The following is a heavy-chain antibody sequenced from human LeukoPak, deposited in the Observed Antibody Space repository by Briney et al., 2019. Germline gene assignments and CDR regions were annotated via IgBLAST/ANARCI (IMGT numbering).Heavy chain of an antibody. Sequence: SETLSLTCSVSGGSISSSGYYWGWIRQPPGKGLEWIGSVYYSGTTYYNPSPKSRVIISVDTSKNQFSLRLSSVTAADTAIYYCAREYSSSRYDYWGQGTPVYVSS. CDR1: GGSISSSGYY. D-gene: IGHD6-13*01. CDR2: VYYSGTT. J-gene: IGHJ4*02. CDR3: AREYSSSRYDY. V-gene: IGHV4-39*07.